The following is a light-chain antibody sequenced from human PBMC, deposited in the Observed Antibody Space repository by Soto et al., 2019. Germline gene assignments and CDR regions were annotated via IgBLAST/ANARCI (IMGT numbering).Light chain of an antibody. V-gene: IGKV1-5*01. CDR2: DAS. J-gene: IGKJ1*01. CDR1: QSISSW. Sequence: DIQMTQSPSTLSASVGDRVIITCRASQSISSWLAWYQQKPGKAPKLLIYDASSLESGVPSRFSGSGSGTEFTLTISSLQTDDFSTYYCQQYHSYWTFGQGTKVDIK. CDR3: QQYHSYWT.